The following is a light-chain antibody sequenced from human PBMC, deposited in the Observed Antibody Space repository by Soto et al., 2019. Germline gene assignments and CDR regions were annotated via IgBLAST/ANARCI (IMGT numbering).Light chain of an antibody. CDR1: NIESKS. V-gene: IGLV3-21*02. CDR3: QVWDISSDQYL. J-gene: IGLJ1*01. CDR2: DDG. Sequence: SYELTQPPSVSVAPGQMARITCGGNNIESKSVHWYQQRPGQAPVLVLYDDGNRPSGIPERLSGSNSGSTATLTIGSVEASDEADYFCQVWDISSDQYLFGPGTKVTVL.